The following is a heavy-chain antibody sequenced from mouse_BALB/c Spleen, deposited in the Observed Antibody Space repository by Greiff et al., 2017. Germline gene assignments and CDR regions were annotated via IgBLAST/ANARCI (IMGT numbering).Heavy chain of an antibody. J-gene: IGHJ4*01. CDR1: GFTFSSYT. CDR2: ISNGGGST. CDR3: ARHEGKAMDY. V-gene: IGHV5-12-2*01. Sequence: EVKLVESGGGLVQPGGSLKLSCAASGFTFSSYTMSWVRQTPEKRLEWVAYISNGGGSTYYPDTVKGRFTISRDNAKNTLYLQMSSLKSEDTAMYYCARHEGKAMDYGGQGTAVTVSS. D-gene: IGHD2-1*01.